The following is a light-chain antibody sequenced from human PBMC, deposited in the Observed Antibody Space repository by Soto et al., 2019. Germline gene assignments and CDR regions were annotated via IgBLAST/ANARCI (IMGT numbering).Light chain of an antibody. CDR3: QQYNTYLS. V-gene: IGKV1-5*01. J-gene: IGKJ1*01. Sequence: IRRYQSASTLSDSIGNRVTISCRASQSISGWLAWYQQKPGRAPTLLIYHASTLESGVPSRFSGSGSGTEFTLTISSLQPDDVATYYCQQYNTYLSFGQGTKVDI. CDR1: QSISGW. CDR2: HAS.